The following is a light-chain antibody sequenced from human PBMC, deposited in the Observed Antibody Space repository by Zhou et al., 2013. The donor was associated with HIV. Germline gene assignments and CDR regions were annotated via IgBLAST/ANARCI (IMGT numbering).Light chain of an antibody. CDR1: QSLLNSSGYNY. V-gene: IGKV2-28*01. CDR2: LGS. J-gene: IGKJ2*01. CDR3: MQALQSPT. Sequence: DIVMTQSPLSLPVTPGEPASISCRSGQSLLNSSGYNYLDWYLQKPGQSPQLLIYLGSTRASGVPDRFSGSGSGTDFTLKISRVEAADVGVYYCMQALQSPTFGQGTKLEIK.